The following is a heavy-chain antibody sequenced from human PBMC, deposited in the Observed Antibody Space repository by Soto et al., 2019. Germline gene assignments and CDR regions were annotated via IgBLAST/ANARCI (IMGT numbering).Heavy chain of an antibody. CDR3: ARYVRDVYSYVDY. CDR1: GFTFSSYW. D-gene: IGHD4-4*01. CDR2: LSNDGTSP. V-gene: IGHV3-74*01. Sequence: PXGSLRLSCAASGFTFSSYWMHWVRQAPGKGLEWVSRLSNDGTSPSYADSVKGRFTISRDNAKSTVFLQMNSLRAEDTAVYYCARYVRDVYSYVDYWGQGTLVTVSS. J-gene: IGHJ4*02.